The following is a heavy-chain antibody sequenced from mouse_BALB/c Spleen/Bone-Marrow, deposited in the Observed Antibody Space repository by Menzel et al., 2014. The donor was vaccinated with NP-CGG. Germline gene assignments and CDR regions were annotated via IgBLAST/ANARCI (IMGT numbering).Heavy chain of an antibody. CDR1: GFTFSSFG. Sequence: EVKLMESGGGLVQPGGSRKLSCAGSGFTFSSFGMHWVRQAPKKGLEWVAYISSGSSTIYYADTMKGRFTISRDNPKNSFFLQLTSLRSEDTAMYYCARRPYYGNLYAMDYWGQGTSVTVSS. D-gene: IGHD2-10*01. CDR3: ARRPYYGNLYAMDY. V-gene: IGHV5-17*02. CDR2: ISSGSSTI. J-gene: IGHJ4*01.